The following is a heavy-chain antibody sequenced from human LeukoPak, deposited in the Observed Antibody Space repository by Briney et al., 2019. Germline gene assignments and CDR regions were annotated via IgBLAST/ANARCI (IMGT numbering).Heavy chain of an antibody. CDR1: GGSISSGDYY. J-gene: IGHJ2*01. Sequence: PSQTLSLTCTVSGGSISSGDYYWSWIRQPPGKGLEWIGYIYYSGSTYYNPSLKSRVTISVDTSKNQFSLKLSSVTAADTAVYYCARVLIVGDCSGGSCSKRYFDLWGRGTLVTVSS. D-gene: IGHD2-15*01. V-gene: IGHV4-30-4*01. CDR3: ARVLIVGDCSGGSCSKRYFDL. CDR2: IYYSGST.